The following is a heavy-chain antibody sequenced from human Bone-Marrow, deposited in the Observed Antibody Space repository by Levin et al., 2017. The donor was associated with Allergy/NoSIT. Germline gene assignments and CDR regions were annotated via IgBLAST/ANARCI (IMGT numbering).Heavy chain of an antibody. V-gene: IGHV3-53*01. CDR3: AREGVFLNGGFDY. CDR2: IFSDGST. Sequence: GESLKISCAASGFTVSSNYMTWVRQAPGKGLDWVSVIFSDGSTYYADSVKGRFTISRDNSKNTLYLQMNSLRAEDTAVYYCAREGVFLNGGFDYWGQGTLVTVSS. CDR1: GFTVSSNY. D-gene: IGHD7-27*01. J-gene: IGHJ4*02.